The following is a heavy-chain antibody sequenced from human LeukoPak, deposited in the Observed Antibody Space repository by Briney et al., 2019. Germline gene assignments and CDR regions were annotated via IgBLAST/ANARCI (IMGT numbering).Heavy chain of an antibody. CDR2: INYSGTT. CDR1: GGSISSYY. Sequence: PSETLSLTCTVSGGSISSYYWSWIRQPPGKGLGWIGYINYSGTTNCNPALKSRVTISVDTSKNQFSLKLSSVTAADTAVYYCARDKGENYDSSGYLDYWGQGTLVTVSS. V-gene: IGHV4-59*01. D-gene: IGHD3-22*01. CDR3: ARDKGENYDSSGYLDY. J-gene: IGHJ4*02.